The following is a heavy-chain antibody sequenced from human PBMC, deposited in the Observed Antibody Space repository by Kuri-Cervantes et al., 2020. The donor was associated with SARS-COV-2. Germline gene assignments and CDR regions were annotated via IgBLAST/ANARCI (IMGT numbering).Heavy chain of an antibody. CDR3: ARGLRGLTHDY. CDR1: GGSISSYY. J-gene: IGHJ4*02. V-gene: IGHV4-59*08. D-gene: IGHD4/OR15-4a*01. CDR2: IYSSGST. Sequence: SETLSLTCTVSGGSISSYYWSWIRQPPGKGLEWIGYIYSSGSTNYNPSLKSRVTISVDTSKNQFSLKLSSVTAAATAVYYCARGLRGLTHDYWGQGTLVTVSS.